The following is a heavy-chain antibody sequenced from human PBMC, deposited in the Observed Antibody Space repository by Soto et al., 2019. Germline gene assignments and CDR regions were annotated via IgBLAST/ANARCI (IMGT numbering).Heavy chain of an antibody. CDR2: ISVHKDDT. V-gene: IGHV1-18*01. CDR1: GYSFIDYG. Sequence: QVLLVQSGSEVKKPGASVTVSCKASGYSFIDYGISWVRQAPGQGLEWMGWISVHKDDTNYAQNFQGRGTITRDTSTTTAYMELRSLTSDDTAVYSCARDRSNSDYWGQGTLVTVSS. CDR3: ARDRSNSDY. D-gene: IGHD7-27*01. J-gene: IGHJ4*02.